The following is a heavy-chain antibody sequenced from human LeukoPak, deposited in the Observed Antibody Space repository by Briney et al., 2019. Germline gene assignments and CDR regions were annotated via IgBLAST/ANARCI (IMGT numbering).Heavy chain of an antibody. V-gene: IGHV3-7*01. D-gene: IGHD2-15*01. CDR1: GFSFSAYW. Sequence: GGSLRLSCAASGFSFSAYWMTWVRQAPGTGLEWVANINPAGSETYYVDPVKGRFSISRDDAKNLVYLQMNSLRAEDTAVYHCARFGYVAAVDVWGQGTPVTVSS. CDR2: INPAGSET. CDR3: ARFGYVAAVDV. J-gene: IGHJ4*02.